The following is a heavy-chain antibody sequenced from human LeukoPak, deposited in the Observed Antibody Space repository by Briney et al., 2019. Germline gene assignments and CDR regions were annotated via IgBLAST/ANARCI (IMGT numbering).Heavy chain of an antibody. J-gene: IGHJ6*04. Sequence: SETLSLTCAVYGGSFSGYYWSWIRQPPGKGLEWIGEINHSGSTNYNPSLKSRVTISVDTSKNQFSLKLSSVTAADTAVYYCARNQLRRRYYYHGMDVWGKGTTVTVSS. CDR1: GGSFSGYY. D-gene: IGHD5-24*01. CDR3: ARNQLRRRYYYHGMDV. CDR2: INHSGST. V-gene: IGHV4-34*01.